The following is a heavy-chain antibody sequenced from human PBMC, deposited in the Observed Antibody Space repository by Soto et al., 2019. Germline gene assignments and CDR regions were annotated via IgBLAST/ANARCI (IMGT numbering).Heavy chain of an antibody. CDR2: IIPIFGTA. D-gene: IGHD4-17*01. CDR3: AGFRGDYVRTYYYYGMYV. V-gene: IGHV1-69*13. CDR1: GGTFSSYA. Sequence: SVKVSCHASGGTFSSYAISWVPQAPGQGLEWMGGIIPIFGTANYAQKFQGRVTITAEESTSTAYMELSSLRSEDTAVYHCAGFRGDYVRTYYYYGMYVWG. J-gene: IGHJ6*02.